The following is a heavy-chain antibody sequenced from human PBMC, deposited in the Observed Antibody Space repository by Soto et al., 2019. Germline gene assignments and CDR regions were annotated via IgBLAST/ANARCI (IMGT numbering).Heavy chain of an antibody. CDR2: INHGGST. Sequence: SETLSLTWSVYGGSFSGYYWSWIRKHGGKGLGWMGEINHGGSTRYNQSLNSRVTISVDTAKNQFSMNLSSVTAADTAVYYCARERVGGIDYWGQGTLVTVSS. D-gene: IGHD1-26*01. CDR3: ARERVGGIDY. CDR1: GGSFSGYY. V-gene: IGHV4-34*01. J-gene: IGHJ4*02.